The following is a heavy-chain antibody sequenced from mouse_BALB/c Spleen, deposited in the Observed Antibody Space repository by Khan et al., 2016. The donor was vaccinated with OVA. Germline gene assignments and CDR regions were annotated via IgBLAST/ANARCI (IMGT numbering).Heavy chain of an antibody. CDR2: INPSNGYT. CDR1: GYTFTSYT. Sequence: QVQLKESGAELARPGASVKMSCKASGYTFTSYTIHWIKKRPGQGLEWIGYINPSNGYTNYNQKFKDKATLTTDKSSTTAYLQLSSLTSYDSAVFNCVGDGAYHRNDGWFAYWGQGTVVTVSA. V-gene: IGHV1-4*01. D-gene: IGHD2-14*01. J-gene: IGHJ3*01. CDR3: VGDGAYHRNDGWFAY.